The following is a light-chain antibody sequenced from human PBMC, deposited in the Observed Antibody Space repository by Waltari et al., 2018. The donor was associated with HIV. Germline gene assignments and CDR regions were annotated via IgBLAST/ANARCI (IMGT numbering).Light chain of an antibody. CDR3: HQYGNPPFT. Sequence: DMVLTQSPGILSLSPGERATLSCRASQNVNNRDLAWYQLKPGQPPRLLIYAASNRAPGIPARFSGRGSGTDFTLTITRLEPEDFAVYSCHQYGNPPFTFGQGSKLEI. V-gene: IGKV3-20*01. J-gene: IGKJ2*01. CDR2: AAS. CDR1: QNVNNRD.